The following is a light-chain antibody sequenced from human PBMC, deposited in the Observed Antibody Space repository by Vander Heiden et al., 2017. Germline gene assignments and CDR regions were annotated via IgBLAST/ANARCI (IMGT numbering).Light chain of an antibody. Sequence: EIVMTQPPATLSVSPGERATLSSRGSQSDSSNIAWYQQKPGQAPRLLIHGASTSATGIPARFSGSGSGTEFTLTISSLQSEDYAVYYCQQYNNWPPAWTFGQGTKVEIK. CDR3: QQYNNWPPAWT. CDR1: QSDSSN. V-gene: IGKV3-15*01. J-gene: IGKJ1*01. CDR2: GAS.